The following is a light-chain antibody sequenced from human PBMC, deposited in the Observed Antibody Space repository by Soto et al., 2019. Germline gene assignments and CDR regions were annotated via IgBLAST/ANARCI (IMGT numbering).Light chain of an antibody. V-gene: IGKV3-11*01. CDR1: HSVSNY. J-gene: IGKJ4*01. CDR2: DTT. CDR3: QQRSSWPPYT. Sequence: EIVRTQSPATLSVSPGERAKLSCRASHSVSNYLAWYQQTPGQAPRLLIYDTTTRATGIPARFSGSGSGTDFNITISGLEPEDFAVYYCQQRSSWPPYTFGGGTKVDI.